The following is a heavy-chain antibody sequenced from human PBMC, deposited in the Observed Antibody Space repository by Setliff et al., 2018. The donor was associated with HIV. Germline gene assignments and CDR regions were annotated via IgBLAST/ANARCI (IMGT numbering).Heavy chain of an antibody. V-gene: IGHV3-33*06. CDR2: IWYDASKK. CDR1: GFTFNSDG. CDR3: VKDVLKFWSGSGALDF. J-gene: IGHJ4*02. Sequence: GGSLRLSCAASGFTFNSDGMHWVRQAPGKGLEWVALIWYDASKKEYSDSVKGRFNILRDDSKKTAYLQMNSLRDEDTAVYYCVKDVLKFWSGSGALDFWGPGTLVTVSS. D-gene: IGHD3-3*01.